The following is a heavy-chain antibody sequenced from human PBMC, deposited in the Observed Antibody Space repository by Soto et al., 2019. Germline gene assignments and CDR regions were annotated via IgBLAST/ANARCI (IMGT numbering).Heavy chain of an antibody. V-gene: IGHV3-7*01. CDR1: GFTFSNHW. CDR2: IKEDGSEK. Sequence: EVQLVESGGGLVQPGGSLRLSCTASGFTFSNHWMSWVRQAPGKGLERVASIKEDGSEKYYVDSVKGRFTISRDNAKNSPYLQMNSLRAEDTAVYYCAKEYRWGQGTLVTVSS. D-gene: IGHD1-26*01. J-gene: IGHJ4*02. CDR3: AKEYR.